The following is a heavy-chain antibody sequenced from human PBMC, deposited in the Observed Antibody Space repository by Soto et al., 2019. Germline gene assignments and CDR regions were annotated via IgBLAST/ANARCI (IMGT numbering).Heavy chain of an antibody. V-gene: IGHV1-18*01. D-gene: IGHD3-22*01. CDR1: GYTFTSYG. CDR3: ARDPRYYYDSSSHWFDP. J-gene: IGHJ5*02. CDR2: ISAYNGNT. Sequence: GASVKVSCKASGYTFTSYGISWVRQAPGQGLDWMGWISAYNGNTNYAQKLQGRVTMTTDTSTSTAYMELRSLRSDDTAVYYCARDPRYYYDSSSHWFDPWGQGTLVTVSS.